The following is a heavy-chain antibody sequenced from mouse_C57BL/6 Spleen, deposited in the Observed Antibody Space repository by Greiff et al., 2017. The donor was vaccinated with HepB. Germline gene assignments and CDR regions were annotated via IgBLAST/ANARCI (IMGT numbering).Heavy chain of an antibody. CDR1: GYTFTSYW. J-gene: IGHJ3*01. CDR3: ARPLYQGGFAY. D-gene: IGHD2-12*01. Sequence: VQLQQSGAELVRPGTSVKLSCKASGYTFTSYWMHWVKQRPGQGLEWIGVIDPSDSYTNYNQKFKGKATLTVDTSSSTAYMQLSSLTSEDSAVYYCARPLYQGGFAYWGQGTLVTVSA. CDR2: IDPSDSYT. V-gene: IGHV1-59*01.